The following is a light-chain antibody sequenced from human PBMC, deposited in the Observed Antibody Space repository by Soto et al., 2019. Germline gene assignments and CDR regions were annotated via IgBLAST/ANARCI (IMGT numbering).Light chain of an antibody. CDR3: HRYVGSPWA. J-gene: IGKJ1*01. Sequence: EIVLTQSPGTLSLSPGERATLSCRASQSVNRFLAWFQQKPGQVPRLLIYGASNRATGIPDRFSGSGSETDFTLTITRLEAEDFAVYYCHRYVGSPWAFGQGTKVENK. CDR2: GAS. CDR1: QSVNRF. V-gene: IGKV3-20*01.